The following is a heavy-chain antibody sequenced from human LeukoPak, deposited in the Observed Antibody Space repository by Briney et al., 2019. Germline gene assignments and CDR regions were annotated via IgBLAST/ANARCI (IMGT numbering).Heavy chain of an antibody. Sequence: ASVKVSRKASGYTFTSYGISWVRQAPGQGLEWMGWISAYNGNTNYAQKLQGRVTMTTDTSTSTAYMELRSMRSDDTAVYYCARDMYSSDRTDYWGQGTLVTVSS. CDR3: ARDMYSSDRTDY. J-gene: IGHJ4*02. CDR1: GYTFTSYG. CDR2: ISAYNGNT. V-gene: IGHV1-18*01. D-gene: IGHD6-19*01.